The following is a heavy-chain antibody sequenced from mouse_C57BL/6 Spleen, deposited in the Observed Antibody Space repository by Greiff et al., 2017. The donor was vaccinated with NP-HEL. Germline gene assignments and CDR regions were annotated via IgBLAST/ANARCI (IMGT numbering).Heavy chain of an antibody. CDR3: AREDDYGCSAWDFDG. D-gene: IGHD1-1*01. CDR2: IYPGDGDT. V-gene: IGHV1-80*01. J-gene: IGHJ1*03. Sequence: QVQLKESGAELVKPGASVKISCKASGYAFSSYWMNWVKQRPGKGLEWIGQIYPGDGDTNYNGKFKGKATLTADKSSSTAYMQLSSLTSEDSAVYVCAREDDYGCSAWDFDGWGTGTTVTVSS. CDR1: GYAFSSYW.